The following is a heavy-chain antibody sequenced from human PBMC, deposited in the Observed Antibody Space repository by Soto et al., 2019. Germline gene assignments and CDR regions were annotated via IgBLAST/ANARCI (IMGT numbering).Heavy chain of an antibody. CDR1: GLTVSSNY. D-gene: IGHD6-6*01. J-gene: IGHJ4*02. CDR3: TTGGSSLGY. Sequence: AQLMESGGGSIQPGASLRLSCAASGLTVSSNYMSWVRQAPGKGLEWVSFIYTDGSTYYADSVKGRFTISRDNSKNTLYLQMNSLRAEDTAIYYCTTGGSSLGYWGQGTLVTVSS. V-gene: IGHV3-53*01. CDR2: IYTDGST.